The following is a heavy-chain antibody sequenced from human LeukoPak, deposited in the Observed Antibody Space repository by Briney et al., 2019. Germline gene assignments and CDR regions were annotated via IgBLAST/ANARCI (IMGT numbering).Heavy chain of an antibody. Sequence: PGRSLRLSCAASRFTFSNYGMHWVRQAPGKGLEWVAVIWYDGSNQQYAESVKGRFTVSRDNSKYMLYLQVNSLRAEDTGVYYCARDRNWGSRNRYLDLWGRGTLVTVSS. CDR3: ARDRNWGSRNRYLDL. CDR2: IWYDGSNQ. D-gene: IGHD7-27*01. CDR1: RFTFSNYG. J-gene: IGHJ2*01. V-gene: IGHV3-33*01.